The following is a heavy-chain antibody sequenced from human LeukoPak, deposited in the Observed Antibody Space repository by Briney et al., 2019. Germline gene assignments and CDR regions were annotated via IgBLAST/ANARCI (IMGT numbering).Heavy chain of an antibody. J-gene: IGHJ4*02. Sequence: GGSLRLSCAASGFTFSSYAMSWVRQAPGKGLEWVSAISGSGGSTYYADSVKGRFTISRDNPKNTLYLQMNSLRAEDTAVYYCAKALRLGELSFSYWGQGTLVTASS. CDR3: AKALRLGELSFSY. CDR2: ISGSGGST. D-gene: IGHD3-16*02. CDR1: GFTFSSYA. V-gene: IGHV3-23*01.